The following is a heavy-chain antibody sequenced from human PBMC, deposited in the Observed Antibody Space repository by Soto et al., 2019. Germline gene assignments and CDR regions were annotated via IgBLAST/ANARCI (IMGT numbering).Heavy chain of an antibody. Sequence: SETLSLTCTVSGGSISSSSYYWGWIRQPPGKGLEWIGSIYYSGSTYYNPSLKSRVTISVDTSKNQFSLKLSSVTAADTAVYYCARHGGCSGGSCYSLYPEMYFDYWGQGTLVTVSS. D-gene: IGHD2-15*01. CDR2: IYYSGST. V-gene: IGHV4-39*01. CDR1: GGSISSSSYY. CDR3: ARHGGCSGGSCYSLYPEMYFDY. J-gene: IGHJ4*02.